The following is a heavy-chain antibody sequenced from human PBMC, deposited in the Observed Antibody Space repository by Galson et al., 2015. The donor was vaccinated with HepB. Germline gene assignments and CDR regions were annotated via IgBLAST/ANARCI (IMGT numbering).Heavy chain of an antibody. Sequence: SLRLSCAASGFTFSSYSMNWVRQAPGKGLEWVSYISSSSSTIYYADSVKGRFTISRDNAKNSLYLQMNSLRAEDTAVYYCARYGDYEYYGMDVWGQGTTVTVPS. J-gene: IGHJ6*02. D-gene: IGHD4-17*01. CDR1: GFTFSSYS. V-gene: IGHV3-48*04. CDR3: ARYGDYEYYGMDV. CDR2: ISSSSSTI.